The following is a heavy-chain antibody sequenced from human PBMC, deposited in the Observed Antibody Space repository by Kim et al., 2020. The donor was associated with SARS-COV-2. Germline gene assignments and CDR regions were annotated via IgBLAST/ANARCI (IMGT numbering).Heavy chain of an antibody. CDR3: AKDGPGRKTVNRYYYYYAMDV. J-gene: IGHJ6*01. V-gene: IGHV3-23*01. Sequence: GGSLRLSCTASGFTFSDYAMSWVRQAPGKGLEWVSVVSGSGGNTYYADSVKGRFTVSRDNSKNTLFLQMSSLRPEDTAVYYCAKDGPGRKTVNRYYYYYAMDVWGQGNTLSVSP. CDR2: VSGSGGNT. D-gene: IGHD3-10*01. CDR1: GFTFSDYA.